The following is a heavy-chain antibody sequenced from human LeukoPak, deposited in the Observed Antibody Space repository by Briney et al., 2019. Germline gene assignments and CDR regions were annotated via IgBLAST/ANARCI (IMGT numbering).Heavy chain of an antibody. CDR1: QDTFTTYD. CDR3: ARSTMGARRRYDY. V-gene: IGHV1-8*01. CDR2: MKPNSGKT. D-gene: IGHD1-26*01. J-gene: IGHJ4*02. Sequence: ASVRVSSTPSQDTFTTYDVNWVRQATGLGREWMGGMKPNSGKTGNAQKGQGRGTITIKRAKSTAYMELTSLTSEDTAVYYCARSTMGARRRYDYWGQGTLVTVSS.